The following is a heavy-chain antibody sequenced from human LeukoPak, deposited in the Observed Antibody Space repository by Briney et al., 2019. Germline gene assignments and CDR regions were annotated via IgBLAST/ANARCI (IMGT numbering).Heavy chain of an antibody. Sequence: GGSLRLSCAASGFTFSSYGMHWVRQAPGKGLEWVAFIRYDGSNKYYADSVKGRFTISRDNAKKSLYLQMDSLRVEDTAFYYCARQPQVAHFDYWGQGILVSVSS. CDR1: GFTFSSYG. V-gene: IGHV3-30*02. J-gene: IGHJ4*02. CDR2: IRYDGSNK. CDR3: ARQPQVAHFDY. D-gene: IGHD2-15*01.